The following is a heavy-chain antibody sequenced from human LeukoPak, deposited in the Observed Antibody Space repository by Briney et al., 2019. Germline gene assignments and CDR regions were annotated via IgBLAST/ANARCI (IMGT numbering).Heavy chain of an antibody. D-gene: IGHD5-24*01. CDR2: INHSGST. Sequence: SETLSLTCAVYGVSFSGYYWSWIRRPPGKGLEWIGEINHSGSTNYNPSLKSRVTISVDTSKNQFSLKLSSVTAADTAVYYCARAGRWLQLRWYFDLWGRGTLVTVSS. CDR1: GVSFSGYY. V-gene: IGHV4-34*01. CDR3: ARAGRWLQLRWYFDL. J-gene: IGHJ2*01.